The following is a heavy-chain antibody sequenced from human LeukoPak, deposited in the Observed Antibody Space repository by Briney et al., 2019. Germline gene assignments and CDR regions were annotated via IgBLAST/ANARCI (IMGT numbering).Heavy chain of an antibody. V-gene: IGHV4-34*01. CDR2: INHSGST. CDR3: ARVTGYMIEDYFDY. Sequence: SETLSLTCAVYGGSFSGYYWSWIRQPPGKGLEWIGEINHSGSTNYNPSLKSRVTISVDTSKNQFSLKLSSVTAADTAVYYCARVTGYMIEDYFDYWGQGTLVTVSS. J-gene: IGHJ4*02. D-gene: IGHD3-22*01. CDR1: GGSFSGYY.